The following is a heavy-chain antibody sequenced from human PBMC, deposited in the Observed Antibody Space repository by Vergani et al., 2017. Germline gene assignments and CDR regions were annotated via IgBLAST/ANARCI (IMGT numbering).Heavy chain of an antibody. D-gene: IGHD3-3*01. J-gene: IGHJ2*01. CDR1: GGSISSGGYY. V-gene: IGHV4-31*03. CDR3: ARYSRDDFWSGFNWYFDL. Sequence: QLQLQESGPGLVKPSETLSLTCTVSGGSISSGGYYWSWIRQHPGKGLEWIGYIYYSGSTYYNPSLKSRVTISVDTSKNQFSLKLSSVTAADTAVYYCARYSRDDFWSGFNWYFDLWGRGTLVTVSS. CDR2: IYYSGST.